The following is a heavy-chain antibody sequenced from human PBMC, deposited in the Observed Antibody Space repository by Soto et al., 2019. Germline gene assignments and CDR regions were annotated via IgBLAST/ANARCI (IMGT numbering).Heavy chain of an antibody. J-gene: IGHJ4*02. V-gene: IGHV5-51*01. CDR3: ARQGQSARDYGDYGSNDPGSGVRQFDY. CDR2: IYPGDSDT. CDR1: GYSFTSYW. D-gene: IGHD4-17*01. Sequence: EVQLVQSGAEVKKPGESLKISCKGSGYSFTSYWIGWVRQMPGKGLEWMGIIYPGDSDTRYSPSFQGQVTISADKSISTAYLQWSSLKASDTAMYYCARQGQSARDYGDYGSNDPGSGVRQFDYWGQGTLVTVSS.